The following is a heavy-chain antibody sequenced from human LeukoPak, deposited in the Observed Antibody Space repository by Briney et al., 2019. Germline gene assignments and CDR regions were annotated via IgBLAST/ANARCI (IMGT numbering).Heavy chain of an antibody. CDR3: ARSGQQQLAGRGYYYYGMDV. J-gene: IGHJ6*02. CDR1: GFSFTSYW. CDR2: IDPSDSYT. Sequence: GESLKISCKGSGFSFTSYWISWVRQMPGKGLEWMGRIDPSDSYTNYSPSFQGHVTISADKSISTAYLQWSSLKASDTAMYYCARSGQQQLAGRGYYYYGMDVWGQGTTVTVSS. V-gene: IGHV5-10-1*01. D-gene: IGHD6-13*01.